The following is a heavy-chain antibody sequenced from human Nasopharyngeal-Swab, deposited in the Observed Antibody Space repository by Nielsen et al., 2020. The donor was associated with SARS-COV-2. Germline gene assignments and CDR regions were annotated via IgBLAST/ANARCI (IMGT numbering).Heavy chain of an antibody. CDR2: ISSSSSTI. CDR1: GFAFSDYY. D-gene: IGHD3-3*01. CDR3: ARDQGYSFGTYYGMDV. V-gene: IGHV3-11*04. J-gene: IGHJ6*02. Sequence: GGSLRLSCAASGFAFSDYYMSWIRQAPGKGLEWVSYISSSSSTIYYADSVKGRFTISRDNAKNSLYLQMNSLRDEDTAVYYCARDQGYSFGTYYGMDVWGQGTTVTVSS.